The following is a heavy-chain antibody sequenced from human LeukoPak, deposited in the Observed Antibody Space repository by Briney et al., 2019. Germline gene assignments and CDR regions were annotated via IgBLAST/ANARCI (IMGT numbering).Heavy chain of an antibody. J-gene: IGHJ4*02. D-gene: IGHD2-21*02. CDR2: TSSSSSYI. V-gene: IGHV3-21*01. CDR1: GFTFSSYS. CDR3: ARSLHLAYCGGDCYQPLDY. Sequence: GGSLRLSCAASGFTFSSYSMNWVRQAPGKGLEWVSSTSSSSSYIYYADSVKGRFTISRDNAKNSLYLQMNSLRAEDTAVYYCARSLHLAYCGGDCYQPLDYWGQGTLVTVSS.